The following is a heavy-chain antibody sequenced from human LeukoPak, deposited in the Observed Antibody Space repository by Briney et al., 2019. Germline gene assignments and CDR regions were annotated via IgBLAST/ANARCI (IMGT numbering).Heavy chain of an antibody. CDR3: ARGSLFFDYGDYGIDY. CDR2: ISAYNGNT. V-gene: IGHV1-18*01. J-gene: IGHJ4*02. D-gene: IGHD4-17*01. CDR1: GYTFTSYG. Sequence: GASVKVSCKASGYTFTSYGISWVRQAPGQGLEWMGWISAYNGNTNYAQKLQGRVTMTTDTSTSTAYMELRSLRSDDTAVYYCARGSLFFDYGDYGIDYWGQGTLVTVSS.